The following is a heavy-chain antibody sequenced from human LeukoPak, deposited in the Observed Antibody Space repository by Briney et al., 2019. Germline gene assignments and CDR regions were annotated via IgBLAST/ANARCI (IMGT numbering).Heavy chain of an antibody. J-gene: IGHJ4*02. CDR3: ARLYLDPYDSSGYYGYFDY. CDR1: GGSISSSSYY. V-gene: IGHV4-39*01. Sequence: SETLSLTCTVSGGSISSSSYYWGWIRQPPGKGLEWIGSIYYSGSTYYNPSLKSRVTISVDTSKNQFSLKLSSVTAADTAVYYCARLYLDPYDSSGYYGYFDYWGQGTLVTVSS. D-gene: IGHD3-22*01. CDR2: IYYSGST.